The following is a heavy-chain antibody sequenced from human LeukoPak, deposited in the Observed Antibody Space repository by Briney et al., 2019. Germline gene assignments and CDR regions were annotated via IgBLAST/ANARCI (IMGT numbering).Heavy chain of an antibody. Sequence: GESLKISCKGSGYSFPIYWIGWVRQMPGKGLEWMGVIYPADSDTRYSPSFQGQVTISADKSISTAYLQWSSLKASDTAMYYCARPVRHGDCSWADYWGQGTLVTVS. CDR1: GYSFPIYW. D-gene: IGHD2-21*02. CDR2: IYPADSDT. J-gene: IGHJ4*02. CDR3: ARPVRHGDCSWADY. V-gene: IGHV5-51*01.